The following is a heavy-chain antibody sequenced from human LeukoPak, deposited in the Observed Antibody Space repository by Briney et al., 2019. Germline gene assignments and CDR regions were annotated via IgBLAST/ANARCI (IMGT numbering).Heavy chain of an antibody. D-gene: IGHD6-13*01. J-gene: IGHJ4*02. Sequence: GRSLRLSCAASGFTFSSYAMHWVRQAPGKGLEWVAVISYDGSNKYYADSVKGRFTISRDNSKNTLYLQMSSLRPEDTAVYYCVKEKGGSSWYNLGYWGQGTLVTVSS. CDR3: VKEKGGSSWYNLGY. V-gene: IGHV3-30*14. CDR2: ISYDGSNK. CDR1: GFTFSSYA.